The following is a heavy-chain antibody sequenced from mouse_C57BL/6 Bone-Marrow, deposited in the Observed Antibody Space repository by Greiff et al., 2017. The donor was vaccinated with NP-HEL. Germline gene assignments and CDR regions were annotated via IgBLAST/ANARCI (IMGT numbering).Heavy chain of an antibody. J-gene: IGHJ4*01. CDR2: IRSKSNNYAT. CDR3: VSGPTYAMDY. Sequence: DVMLVESGGGLVQPKGSLKLSCAASGFSFNTYAMNWVRQAPGKGLEWVARIRSKSNNYATYYADSVKDRFTISRDDSESMLYLQMNNLKTEDTAMYYCVSGPTYAMDYWGQGTSVTVSS. CDR1: GFSFNTYA. V-gene: IGHV10-1*01.